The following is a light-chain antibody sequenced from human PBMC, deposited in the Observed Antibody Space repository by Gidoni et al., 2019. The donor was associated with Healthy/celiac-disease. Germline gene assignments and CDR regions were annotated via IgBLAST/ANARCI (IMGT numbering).Light chain of an antibody. CDR3: QHYNNWPPLIT. CDR2: GAS. V-gene: IGKV3-15*01. CDR1: QRVTSN. Sequence: ELVMTQSTATLSVSPGERATLSCRAKCQRVTSNLAWYQQKPGQAPRLLIYGASTRATGIPARFSGSGSGTEFTLTISSLQSEDFAVYYCQHYNNWPPLITFGQGTRLEIK. J-gene: IGKJ5*01.